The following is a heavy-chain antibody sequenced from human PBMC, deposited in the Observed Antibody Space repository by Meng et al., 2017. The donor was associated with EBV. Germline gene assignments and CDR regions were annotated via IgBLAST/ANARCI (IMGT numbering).Heavy chain of an antibody. Sequence: QVQLVPSGGGVKKPGSSVTLPCKASGGTFSSYATRWVRQAPGQGLEWMGGIIPIFGTANYAQKFQGRVTITADKSTSTAYMELSSLRSEDTAVYYCARAEIAAAGRLDYWGQGTLVTVSS. D-gene: IGHD6-13*01. CDR1: GGTFSSYA. V-gene: IGHV1-69*06. CDR2: IIPIFGTA. CDR3: ARAEIAAAGRLDY. J-gene: IGHJ4*02.